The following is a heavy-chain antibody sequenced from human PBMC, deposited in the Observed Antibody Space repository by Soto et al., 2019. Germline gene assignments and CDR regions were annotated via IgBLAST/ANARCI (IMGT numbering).Heavy chain of an antibody. CDR1: GGSISSGGYY. CDR2: IYYSGST. CDR3: ARSGYSYGPNPLLY. V-gene: IGHV4-31*03. J-gene: IGHJ4*02. D-gene: IGHD5-18*01. Sequence: SETLSLTCTVSGGSISSGGYYWGWIRHHPGKGLEWIGYIYYSGSTYYNPSLKSRVTISVDTSKNQFSLKLSSVTAADTAVYYCARSGYSYGPNPLLYWGQGTLVTVSS.